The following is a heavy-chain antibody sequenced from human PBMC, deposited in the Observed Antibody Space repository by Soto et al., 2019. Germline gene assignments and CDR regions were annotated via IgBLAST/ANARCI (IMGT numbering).Heavy chain of an antibody. J-gene: IGHJ6*02. V-gene: IGHV4-31*03. CDR2: IYYSGST. Sequence: QVQLQESGPGLVKPSQTLSLTCTVSGGSISSGGYYWSWIRQHPGKGLEWIGYIYYSGSTYYNPSRQSRVTISVDTSKNQFSLKLSSVTAADTAVYYCARVCGGDCPYGMDVWGQGTTVTVSS. D-gene: IGHD2-21*02. CDR1: GGSISSGGYY. CDR3: ARVCGGDCPYGMDV.